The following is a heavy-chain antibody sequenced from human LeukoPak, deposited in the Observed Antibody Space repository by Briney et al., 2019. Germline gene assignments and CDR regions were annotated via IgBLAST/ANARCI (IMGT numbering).Heavy chain of an antibody. Sequence: ASVKVSCKASGYTFTGYYMHWVRQAPGQELEWMGWINPNSGGTNYAQKFQGRVTMTRDTSISAAYMELSRLRSDDTAVYYCARVKGWSSSWYVYYYYMDVWGKGTTVTVSS. CDR2: INPNSGGT. V-gene: IGHV1-2*02. J-gene: IGHJ6*03. CDR1: GYTFTGYY. D-gene: IGHD6-13*01. CDR3: ARVKGWSSSWYVYYYYMDV.